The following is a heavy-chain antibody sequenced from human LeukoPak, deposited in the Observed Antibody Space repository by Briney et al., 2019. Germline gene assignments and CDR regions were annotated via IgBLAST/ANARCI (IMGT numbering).Heavy chain of an antibody. D-gene: IGHD6-19*01. CDR2: INHSGST. V-gene: IGHV4-34*01. CDR1: GGSFSGYY. Sequence: SETLSLTCAVYGGSFSGYYWSWIRQPPGKGLEWIGEINHSGSTNYNPSRKSRVTISVDTSRNQFSLKLSSVTAADTAVYYCARRRNFSGWSSTYYFDYWGQGTLVTVSS. CDR3: ARRRNFSGWSSTYYFDY. J-gene: IGHJ4*02.